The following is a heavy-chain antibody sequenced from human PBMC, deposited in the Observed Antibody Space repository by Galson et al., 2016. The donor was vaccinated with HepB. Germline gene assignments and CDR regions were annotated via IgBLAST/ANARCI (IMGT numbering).Heavy chain of an antibody. V-gene: IGHV3-48*02. CDR2: TDNSGAAY. J-gene: IGHJ4*02. CDR1: GFIFTTYA. D-gene: IGHD4-11*01. CDR3: ATGLTTFEH. Sequence: SLRLSCAPSGFIFTTYAMNWVRQAPGKGLEWISYTDNSGAAYTYTDSVRGRFTISRDNAKNSLYLQMNSLRDEDTAVYYCATGLTTFEHWGQGTLVTVSS.